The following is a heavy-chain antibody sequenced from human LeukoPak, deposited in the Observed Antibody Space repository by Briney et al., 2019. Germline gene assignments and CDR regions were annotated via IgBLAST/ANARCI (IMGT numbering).Heavy chain of an antibody. J-gene: IGHJ4*02. Sequence: SETLSLTCTVSGGSISSSSYYWGWIRQPPGKGLEWIGSIYYSGSTYYSPSLKSRVTISVDTSKNQFSLKLSSVTAADTAVYYCARDIGYSSGWYQEDYWGQGTLVTVSS. V-gene: IGHV4-39*07. CDR3: ARDIGYSSGWYQEDY. D-gene: IGHD6-19*01. CDR2: IYYSGST. CDR1: GGSISSSSYY.